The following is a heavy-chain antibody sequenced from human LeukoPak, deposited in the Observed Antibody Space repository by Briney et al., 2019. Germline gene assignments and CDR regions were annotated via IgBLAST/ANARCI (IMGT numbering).Heavy chain of an antibody. CDR1: GFSRSNYA. CDR3: AKGIYCTSTNCCTPSDH. J-gene: IGHJ4*02. CDR2: ISAGDGNT. D-gene: IGHD2-2*02. V-gene: IGHV3-23*01. Sequence: GGSLRLSCAASGFSRSNYAMSWVRQAPGKGLEWVSTISAGDGNTYYADSVQGRFTFSRDNSRNTLYLQMNSLRAEDTAIYYCAKGIYCTSTNCCTPSDHWGQGTLVTVSS.